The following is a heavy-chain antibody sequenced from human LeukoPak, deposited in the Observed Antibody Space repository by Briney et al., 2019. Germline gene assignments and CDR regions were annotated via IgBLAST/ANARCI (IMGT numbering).Heavy chain of an antibody. V-gene: IGHV1-69*05. CDR1: GGTFSNYA. Sequence: SVKVSCKASGGTFSNYAISWVRQAPGQGLVWMGGIIPIFGTSNYAQIFQGRVTMTRNTSISTACMELSSLRSEDTAVYYCARGYSSSWYDDYWGQGTLVTVSS. J-gene: IGHJ4*02. CDR2: IIPIFGTS. D-gene: IGHD6-13*01. CDR3: ARGYSSSWYDDY.